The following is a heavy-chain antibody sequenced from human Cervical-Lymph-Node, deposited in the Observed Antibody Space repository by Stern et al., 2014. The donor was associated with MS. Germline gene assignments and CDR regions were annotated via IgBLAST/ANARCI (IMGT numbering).Heavy chain of an antibody. Sequence: TLKESGPALVKPTQTLTLTCTFSGFSLSTTGMCLSWIRQPPGKALEWLALLDWDGDKYYSTALKTRLTISKDTSKNQVVLTMTNMAPLDTATYFCVCAREGYYFDYWGQGIPVTVSS. CDR2: LDWDGDK. CDR1: GFSLSTTGMC. CDR3: VCAREGYYFDY. D-gene: IGHD2-21*01. V-gene: IGHV2-70*01. J-gene: IGHJ4*02.